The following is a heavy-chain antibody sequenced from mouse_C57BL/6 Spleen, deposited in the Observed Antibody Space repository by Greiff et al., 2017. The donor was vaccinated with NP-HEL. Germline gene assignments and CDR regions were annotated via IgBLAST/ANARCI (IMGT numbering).Heavy chain of an antibody. V-gene: IGHV1-52*01. J-gene: IGHJ3*01. D-gene: IGHD1-1*01. Sequence: VQLQQPGAELVRPGSSVKLSCKASGYTFTSYWMHWVKQRPIQGLEWIGNIDPSDSETHYNQKFKDKATLTVDKSSSTAYMQLSSLTSEDSAVYYCARVYGSSLAYWGQGTLVTVSA. CDR1: GYTFTSYW. CDR3: ARVYGSSLAY. CDR2: IDPSDSET.